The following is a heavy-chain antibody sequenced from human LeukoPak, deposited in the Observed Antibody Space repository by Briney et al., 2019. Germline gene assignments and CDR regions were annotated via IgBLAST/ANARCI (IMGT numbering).Heavy chain of an antibody. J-gene: IGHJ6*03. CDR3: ARDTCSSTSCYYYYYMDV. CDR1: GFTFRSYG. Sequence: VGSLRLSCAASGFTFRSYGMDWVRQAPGKGLEWVSYISTSSSTIYYAVSVKGRFTISRDNAKNSLYLQMNSPRAEDTAMYYCARDTCSSTSCYYYYYMDVWGKGTTVTVSS. D-gene: IGHD2-2*01. V-gene: IGHV3-48*04. CDR2: ISTSSSTI.